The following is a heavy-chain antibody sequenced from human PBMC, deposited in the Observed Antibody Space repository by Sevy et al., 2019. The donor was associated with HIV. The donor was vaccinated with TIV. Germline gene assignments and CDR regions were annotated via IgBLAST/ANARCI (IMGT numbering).Heavy chain of an antibody. J-gene: IGHJ4*02. Sequence: ASVKVSCKASRFTLTGYYIHWMRKAPGQGFEWMGRINPNTGGSNYAQKFQGRITLTANTTVNADNMELSGLTSDDTAGYYCARDRLSYYGSGPADYWGQGTLVTVSS. CDR1: RFTLTGYY. CDR2: INPNTGGS. D-gene: IGHD3-10*01. CDR3: ARDRLSYYGSGPADY. V-gene: IGHV1-2*06.